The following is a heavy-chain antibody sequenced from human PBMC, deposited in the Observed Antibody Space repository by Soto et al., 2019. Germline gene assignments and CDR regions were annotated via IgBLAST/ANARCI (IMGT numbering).Heavy chain of an antibody. CDR2: IYFRGST. CDR1: GGSISSGHYY. CDR3: ARFYDSSGYVDY. Sequence: PSETLSLTCTVSGGSISSGHYYWSWIRQPPGKGLEWIGNIYFRGSTYYSPALKGRGTISVDTSKNQFSLKLSSVTAADTAVYYCARFYDSSGYVDYWGQGTLVTVSS. V-gene: IGHV4-30-4*01. D-gene: IGHD3-22*01. J-gene: IGHJ4*02.